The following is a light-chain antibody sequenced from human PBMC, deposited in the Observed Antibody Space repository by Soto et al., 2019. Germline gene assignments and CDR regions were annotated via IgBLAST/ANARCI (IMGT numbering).Light chain of an antibody. V-gene: IGLV6-57*04. J-gene: IGLJ2*01. CDR2: EDN. Sequence: NFMLTQPHSVSESPGKTVTISCTRSSGSIASNYVQWYQQRPGSAPTTVIYEDNQRPSGVPDRFSGSIDSSSNSASLTISGLNTEDEADYYCQSYDSSTHVVFGGGTKVTVL. CDR3: QSYDSSTHVV. CDR1: SGSIASNY.